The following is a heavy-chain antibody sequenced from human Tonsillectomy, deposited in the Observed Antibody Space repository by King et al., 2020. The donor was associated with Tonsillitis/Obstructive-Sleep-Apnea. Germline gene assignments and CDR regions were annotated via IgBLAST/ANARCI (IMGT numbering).Heavy chain of an antibody. CDR2: IDPSDTYA. CDR1: GYSFASYW. J-gene: IGHJ3*02. V-gene: IGHV5-10-1*01. D-gene: IGHD5-12*01. CDR3: ARGGIGYDFAFDI. Sequence: VQLVESGAEVKEPGESLRISCKGSGYSFASYWINWVRQMPGKGLEWMGKIDPSDTYANHSPSFQGHVTFSVDKSISTPHLQWSSLRASDNAMYYCARGGIGYDFAFDIWGQGTMVTVSS.